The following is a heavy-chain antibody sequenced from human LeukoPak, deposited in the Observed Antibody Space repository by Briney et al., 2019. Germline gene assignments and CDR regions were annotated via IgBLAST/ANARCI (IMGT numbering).Heavy chain of an antibody. J-gene: IGHJ4*02. CDR3: AKDSSGSYDY. Sequence: GGSLRLSCATSGFTFSSSWMSWVRQAPGKGLEWVSAISGSGGSTYYAHSVKGRFTISRDNSKNTLYLQMDSLRAEDTAVYYCAKDSSGSYDYWGQGTLVTVSS. V-gene: IGHV3-23*01. CDR2: ISGSGGST. CDR1: GFTFSSSW. D-gene: IGHD1-26*01.